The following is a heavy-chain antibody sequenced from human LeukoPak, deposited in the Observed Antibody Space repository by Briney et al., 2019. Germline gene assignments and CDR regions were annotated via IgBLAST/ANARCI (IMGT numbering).Heavy chain of an antibody. CDR1: GFTFSSYA. Sequence: GGSLRLSCAASGFTFSSYAMHWVRQAPGKGLEWVAVISYDGSNEYYADSVKGRFTISRDNSKNTLYLQMNSLRAEDTAVYYCARETLVTFDYWGQGTLVTVSS. D-gene: IGHD2-21*02. CDR3: ARETLVTFDY. CDR2: ISYDGSNE. V-gene: IGHV3-30*04. J-gene: IGHJ4*02.